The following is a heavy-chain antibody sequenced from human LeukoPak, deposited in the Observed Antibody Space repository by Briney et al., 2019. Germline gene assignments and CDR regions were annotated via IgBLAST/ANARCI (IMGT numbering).Heavy chain of an antibody. CDR3: ARDDYGGNSKLDY. CDR2: IYYSGST. J-gene: IGHJ4*02. V-gene: IGHV4-39*07. D-gene: IGHD4-23*01. CDR1: GDSISSNSYY. Sequence: SETLSLTCTVSGDSISSNSYYWGWIRQPPGKGLEWIGSIYYSGSTYYNPSLKSRVTISVDTSKNQFSLKLSSVTAADTAVYYCARDDYGGNSKLDYWGQGTLVTVSS.